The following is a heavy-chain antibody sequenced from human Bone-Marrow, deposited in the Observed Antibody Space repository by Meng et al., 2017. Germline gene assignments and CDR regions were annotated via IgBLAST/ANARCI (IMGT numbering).Heavy chain of an antibody. CDR3: SSPYYGADY. J-gene: IGHJ4*02. V-gene: IGHV3-49*03. Sequence: GESLKISCTASGFIFGDYAMSWFRQAPGKGLEWVGFIRSKAYGGTTEYAASVKGRFTISRDDSKCIAYLQMNSLKTEDTAVYYCSSPYYGADYWGQGTLVTVSS. D-gene: IGHD3-16*01. CDR2: IRSKAYGGTT. CDR1: GFIFGDYA.